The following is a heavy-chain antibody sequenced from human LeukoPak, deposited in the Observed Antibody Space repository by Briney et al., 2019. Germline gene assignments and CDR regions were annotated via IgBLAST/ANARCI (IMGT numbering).Heavy chain of an antibody. V-gene: IGHV6-1*01. CDR2: TYYRSKWYN. CDR1: GDSVSSNSAA. Sequence: SQTLSPTCAISGDSVSSNSAAWNWIRQSPSRGLEWLGRTYYRSKWYNDYAVSVKSRITINPDTSKNQFSLQLNSVTPEDTAVYYCARGRETYYYDSSGYYSSYYFDYWGQGTLVTVSS. CDR3: ARGRETYYYDSSGYYSSYYFDY. J-gene: IGHJ4*02. D-gene: IGHD3-22*01.